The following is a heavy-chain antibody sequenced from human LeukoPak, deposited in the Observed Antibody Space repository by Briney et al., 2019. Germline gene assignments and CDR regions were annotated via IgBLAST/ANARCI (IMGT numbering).Heavy chain of an antibody. CDR2: ISAYNGNT. J-gene: IGHJ4*02. Sequence: ASVKVSCKPSGYTFTSYGISGVRQAPGQGLEWMGWISAYNGNTNYAQKLQGRVTMTTDTSTSTAYMELRSLRSDDTAVYYCARDVRRSGYCSGGSCYSRLGYWGQGTLVTVSS. D-gene: IGHD2-15*01. CDR3: ARDVRRSGYCSGGSCYSRLGY. CDR1: GYTFTSYG. V-gene: IGHV1-18*01.